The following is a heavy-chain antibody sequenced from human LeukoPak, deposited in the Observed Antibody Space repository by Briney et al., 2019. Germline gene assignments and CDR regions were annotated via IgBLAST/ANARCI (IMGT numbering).Heavy chain of an antibody. CDR1: GGSISSGSYY. CDR3: ARDATVYYYDSSGYGEGYWYFDL. CDR2: IYTSGST. J-gene: IGHJ2*01. Sequence: SQTLSLTCTVSGGSISSGSYYWSWIRQPAGKGLEWIGHIYTSGSTKYNPSLKSRVTISVDTSKNQFSLKLSSVTAADTAVYFCARDATVYYYDSSGYGEGYWYFDLWGRGTLVTVSS. V-gene: IGHV4-61*09. D-gene: IGHD3-22*01.